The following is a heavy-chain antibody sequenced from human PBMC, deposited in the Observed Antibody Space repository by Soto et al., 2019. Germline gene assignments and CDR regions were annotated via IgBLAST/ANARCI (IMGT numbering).Heavy chain of an antibody. Sequence: GESLKISCAASGFTFSSYAMSWVRQAPGKGLEWVSAISGSGGSTYYADSVKGRFTISRDNSKNTLYLQMNSLRAEDTAVYYCAKGPDIVVVPAAIWAWGNAFDIWGQGTMVTVSS. J-gene: IGHJ3*02. CDR3: AKGPDIVVVPAAIWAWGNAFDI. CDR1: GFTFSSYA. CDR2: ISGSGGST. V-gene: IGHV3-23*01. D-gene: IGHD2-2*02.